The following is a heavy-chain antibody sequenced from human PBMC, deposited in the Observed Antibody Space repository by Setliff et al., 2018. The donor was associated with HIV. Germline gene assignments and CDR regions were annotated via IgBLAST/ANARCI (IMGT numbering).Heavy chain of an antibody. CDR2: IYWNDDK. CDR3: AHSPDTWYFGEYCHH. Sequence: SGPTLVNPTQTLTLTCTLSGFSLNISDVGVGWIRQPPGKALEWLALIYWNDDKRYSPSLKDRLTITKDTSKNQVVLTMTNMDPADTATYYCAHSPDTWYFGEYCHHCGQGTRVTSPQ. J-gene: IGHJ1*01. D-gene: IGHD3-9*01. V-gene: IGHV2-5*01. CDR1: GFSLNISDVG.